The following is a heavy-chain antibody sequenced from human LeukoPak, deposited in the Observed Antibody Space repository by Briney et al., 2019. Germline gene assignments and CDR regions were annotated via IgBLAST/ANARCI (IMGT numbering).Heavy chain of an antibody. J-gene: IGHJ5*02. Sequence: GGSLRLSCAASGFAFSTYAMTWVRQAPEKGLQWVSTISTSGRATYYADSVEGRFTISRDNSKNTLYLQMNSLRADDTAVYYCARDGRAMVRGVDNNWFDPWGQGTLVTVSS. D-gene: IGHD3-10*01. V-gene: IGHV3-23*01. CDR1: GFAFSTYA. CDR2: ISTSGRAT. CDR3: ARDGRAMVRGVDNNWFDP.